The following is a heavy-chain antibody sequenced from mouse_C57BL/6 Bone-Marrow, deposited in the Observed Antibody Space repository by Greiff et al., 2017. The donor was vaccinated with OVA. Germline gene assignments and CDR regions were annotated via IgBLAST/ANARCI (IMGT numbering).Heavy chain of an antibody. Sequence: VQLKQSGPELVKPGASVKISCKASGYAFSSSWMNWVKQRPGKGLEWIGRIYPGDGDTNYNGKFKGKATLTADKSSSTAYMQLSSLTSEDSAVYFCARRRAMDYWGQGTSVTVSS. J-gene: IGHJ4*01. CDR1: GYAFSSSW. CDR2: IYPGDGDT. V-gene: IGHV1-82*01. CDR3: ARRRAMDY.